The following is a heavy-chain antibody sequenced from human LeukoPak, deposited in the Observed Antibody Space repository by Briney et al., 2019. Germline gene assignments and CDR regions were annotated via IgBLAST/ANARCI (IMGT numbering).Heavy chain of an antibody. V-gene: IGHV4-39*01. D-gene: IGHD6-19*01. CDR3: ARKYNNGWYSYFDY. CDR2: IYYSGST. Sequence: SETLSLTCTISGGSISSSSYYWGWIRQPPGKGLEWIATIYYSGSTYYNPSLKSRVTISVDTSKNQFSLKLSSVTAADTAVYYCARKYNNGWYSYFDYWGQGTLVTVSS. CDR1: GGSISSSSYY. J-gene: IGHJ4*02.